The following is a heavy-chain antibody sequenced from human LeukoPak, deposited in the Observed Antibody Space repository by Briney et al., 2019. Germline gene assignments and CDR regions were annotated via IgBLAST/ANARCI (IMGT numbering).Heavy chain of an antibody. CDR2: IYYSGST. D-gene: IGHD5-18*01. V-gene: IGHV4-59*01. CDR3: ARGYSYGYAWFDP. Sequence: SETLSLTCAVYGGSFSGYYWSWIRQPPGKGLEWIGYIYYSGSTNYNPSLKSRVTISVDTSKNQFSLKLSSVTAADTAVYYCARGYSYGYAWFDPWGQEPWSPSPQ. J-gene: IGHJ5*02. CDR1: GGSFSGYY.